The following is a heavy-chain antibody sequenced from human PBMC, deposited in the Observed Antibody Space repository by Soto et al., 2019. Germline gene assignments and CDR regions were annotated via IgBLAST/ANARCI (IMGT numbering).Heavy chain of an antibody. Sequence: QVQLQQWGAGLLKPSETLSLTCAVYGGSFSGYYWSWIRQPPGKGLEWIGEINHSGSTNYNPSLKSRVPISVDTSKNQFSLKLSSVTAADTAVYYCARGGDYGSGSYFDYWGQGTLVTVSS. D-gene: IGHD3-10*01. CDR2: INHSGST. CDR3: ARGGDYGSGSYFDY. CDR1: GGSFSGYY. J-gene: IGHJ4*02. V-gene: IGHV4-34*01.